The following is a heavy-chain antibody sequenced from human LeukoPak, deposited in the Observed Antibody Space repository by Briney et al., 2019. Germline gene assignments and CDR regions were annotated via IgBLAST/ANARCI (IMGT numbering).Heavy chain of an antibody. CDR1: GFTFSNAW. J-gene: IGHJ4*02. CDR2: IKSKTDGGTT. D-gene: IGHD4-17*01. CDR3: TTDFAYGDTSSYYFDY. Sequence: GGSLGLSCAASGFTFSNAWMSWVRQAPGKGLEWVGRIKSKTDGGTTHYAAPVKGRFTISRDDSKNTLYLQMNSLKTEDTAVYYCTTDFAYGDTSSYYFDYWGQGTLVTVSS. V-gene: IGHV3-15*01.